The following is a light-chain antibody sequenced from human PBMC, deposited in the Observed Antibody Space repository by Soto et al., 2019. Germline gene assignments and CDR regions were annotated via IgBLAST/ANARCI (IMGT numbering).Light chain of an antibody. CDR2: NVN. J-gene: IGLJ3*02. V-gene: IGLV2-11*01. CDR3: CSYTSSATRRV. Sequence: QSALIQPPSVSGSPGQSVTISSTGTSSDVGSYDYVSWYQQHPGTVPKPMIYNVNTQPSGVPDRFSGSKSGNTASMTISGLQAEDEADYYCCSYTSSATRRVFGGVTKLTV. CDR1: SSDVGSYDY.